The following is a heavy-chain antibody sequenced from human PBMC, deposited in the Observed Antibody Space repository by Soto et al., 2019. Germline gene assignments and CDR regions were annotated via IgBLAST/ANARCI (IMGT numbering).Heavy chain of an antibody. CDR2: IYHSGST. CDR1: GGSISSSNW. D-gene: IGHD3-22*01. V-gene: IGHV4-4*02. J-gene: IGHJ4*02. CDR3: ARKNYYDWYYFDY. Sequence: TSETLSLTCAVSGGSISSSNWWSWVRQPPGKGLEWIGEIYHSGSTNYNPSLKSRVTISVDKSKNQFSLKLSSVTAADTAVYYCARKNYYDWYYFDYWGQGTLVTVSS.